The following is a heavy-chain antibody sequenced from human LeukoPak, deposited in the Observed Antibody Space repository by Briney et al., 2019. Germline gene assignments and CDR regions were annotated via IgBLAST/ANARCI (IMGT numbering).Heavy chain of an antibody. CDR3: ARGVIWFGESPKNWLGPDP. Sequence: GGSLRLSCAASGLTFSSHWMHWVRQAPGKGLVWVSRITNDGSSTTYADSVKGRFTISRDNAKNMLYLQVNSLRAEDTAVYYCARGVIWFGESPKNWLGPDPWGQGTLVTVSS. D-gene: IGHD3-10*01. J-gene: IGHJ5*02. V-gene: IGHV3-74*01. CDR2: ITNDGSST. CDR1: GLTFSSHW.